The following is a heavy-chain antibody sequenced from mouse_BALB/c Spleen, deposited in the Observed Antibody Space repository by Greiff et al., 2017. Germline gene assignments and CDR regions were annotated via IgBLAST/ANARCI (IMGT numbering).Heavy chain of an antibody. CDR1: GFTFSDYY. D-gene: IGHD1-1*01. V-gene: IGHV5-4*02. Sequence: EVQVVESGGGLVKPGGSLKLSCAASGFTFSDYYMYWVRQTPEKRLEWVATISDGGSYTYYPDSVKGRFTISRDNAKNNLYLQMSSLKSEDTAMYYCARGVYYGFAYWGQGTLVTVSA. CDR2: ISDGGSYT. J-gene: IGHJ3*01. CDR3: ARGVYYGFAY.